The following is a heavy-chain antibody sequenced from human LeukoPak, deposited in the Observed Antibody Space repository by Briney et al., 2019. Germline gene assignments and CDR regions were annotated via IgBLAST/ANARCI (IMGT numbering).Heavy chain of an antibody. Sequence: GRSLRLSCAASGFTFDDYAMHWVRQAPGKGLEWVSGIRWNSGSIGYADSVKGRFTISRDNAKNSLYLQMNSLRAEVMALYYCAKGPGAYYYGSGRFDPWGQGTLVTVSS. D-gene: IGHD3-10*01. V-gene: IGHV3-9*03. CDR2: IRWNSGSI. CDR1: GFTFDDYA. CDR3: AKGPGAYYYGSGRFDP. J-gene: IGHJ5*02.